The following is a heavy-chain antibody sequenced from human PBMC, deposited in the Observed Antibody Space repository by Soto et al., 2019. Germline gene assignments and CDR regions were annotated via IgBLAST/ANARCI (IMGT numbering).Heavy chain of an antibody. CDR3: AKSAGGHFEY. D-gene: IGHD3-10*01. CDR1: GFTFSSYG. J-gene: IGHJ4*02. CDR2: ISYDGSNK. Sequence: QVQLVESGGGVVQPGRSLRLSCAASGFTFSSYGMHWVRQAPGKGLEWVAVISYDGSNKYYADSVKGRVTISRDNSKNTLYLQMNSLRAEDTAVYYCAKSAGGHFEYWGQGTLVTVSS. V-gene: IGHV3-30*18.